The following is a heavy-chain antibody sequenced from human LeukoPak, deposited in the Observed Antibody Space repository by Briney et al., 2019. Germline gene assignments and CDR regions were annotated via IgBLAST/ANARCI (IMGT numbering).Heavy chain of an antibody. Sequence: PGGSLRLSCAASGFTFSSYGMHWVRQAPGKGLEWVAVISYDGSNKYYADSVKGRFTISRDNSKNTLYLQMNSLRAEDTAVYYCAKVRYSSSIYGGYFDYWGQGTLVTVSS. CDR1: GFTFSSYG. V-gene: IGHV3-30*18. D-gene: IGHD6-6*01. CDR3: AKVRYSSSIYGGYFDY. CDR2: ISYDGSNK. J-gene: IGHJ4*02.